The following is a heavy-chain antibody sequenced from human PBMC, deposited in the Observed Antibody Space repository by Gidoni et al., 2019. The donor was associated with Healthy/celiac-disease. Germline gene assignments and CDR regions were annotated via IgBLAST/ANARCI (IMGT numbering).Heavy chain of an antibody. D-gene: IGHD2-2*01. V-gene: IGHV3-15*01. CDR2: IKSNTDVGTT. Sequence: EVQLVEYGGGLVKSGGSFRLSCAASGFNFSNAWMSWVRQGPGKGLECVSRIKSNTDVGTTDYAAPVKGRFTISKDDSKNTLYLQMNSLKTEDTAVYYCTTGMVVVPGQKQFDCWGQGTLVTVSS. J-gene: IGHJ4*02. CDR1: GFNFSNAW. CDR3: TTGMVVVPGQKQFDC.